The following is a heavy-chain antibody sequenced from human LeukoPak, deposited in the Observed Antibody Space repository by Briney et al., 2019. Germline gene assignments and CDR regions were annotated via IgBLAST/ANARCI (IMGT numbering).Heavy chain of an antibody. V-gene: IGHV3-30*02. CDR1: GFTFSSYG. D-gene: IGHD3-16*02. CDR2: IRYDGSNK. Sequence: SXAAXGFTFSSYGMHWVRQAPGKGLEWVAFIRYDGSNKYYADSVKGRFTISRDNSKNTLYLQKKSLRAEDTAVYCGAXDRXGXXXXXDYWGQXTLVTVSS. J-gene: IGHJ4*02. CDR3: AXDRXGXXXXXDY.